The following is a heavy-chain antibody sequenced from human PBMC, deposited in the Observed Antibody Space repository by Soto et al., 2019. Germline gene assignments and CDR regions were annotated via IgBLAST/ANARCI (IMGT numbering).Heavy chain of an antibody. Sequence: SVKVSCNASGYPFTIYSIRWVRQAPVQGLEWMGWISGYNGDTEYSKNFQGRLTMTIDTSTTTASMELRSLRSDDTAVYYCARASLTIFGAPYGMDVWGQGTSVTVSS. V-gene: IGHV1-18*04. D-gene: IGHD3-3*01. CDR3: ARASLTIFGAPYGMDV. CDR2: ISGYNGDT. J-gene: IGHJ6*02. CDR1: GYPFTIYS.